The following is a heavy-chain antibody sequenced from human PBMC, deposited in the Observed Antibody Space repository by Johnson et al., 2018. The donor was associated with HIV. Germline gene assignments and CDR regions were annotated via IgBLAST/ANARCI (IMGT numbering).Heavy chain of an antibody. J-gene: IGHJ3*02. V-gene: IGHV3-66*01. D-gene: IGHD5-12*01. CDR3: ARDGPYSGYDENAFDI. Sequence: EVQLVESGGGVVQPGGSLRLSCAASGFTVSRNYMTWVRQAPGKGLEWVSVIYSGGSTYHADSVKGRFTISRDNSKNTVYLQMNSLRAEDTAVYYCARDGPYSGYDENAFDIWGQGTMVTVSS. CDR1: GFTVSRNY. CDR2: IYSGGST.